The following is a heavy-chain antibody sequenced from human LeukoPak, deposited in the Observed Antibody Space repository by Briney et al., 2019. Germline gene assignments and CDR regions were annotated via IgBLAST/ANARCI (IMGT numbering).Heavy chain of an antibody. D-gene: IGHD6-19*01. V-gene: IGHV3-30*18. CDR1: GFTFSSYG. CDR3: AKDGPYSSGWYYFDY. Sequence: GGSLRLSCAASGFTFSSYGMHWVRQAPGKGLEWEAVISYDGSNKYYADSVKGRFTISRDNSKNTLYLQMNSLRAEDTAVYYCAKDGPYSSGWYYFDYWGQGTLATVSS. CDR2: ISYDGSNK. J-gene: IGHJ4*02.